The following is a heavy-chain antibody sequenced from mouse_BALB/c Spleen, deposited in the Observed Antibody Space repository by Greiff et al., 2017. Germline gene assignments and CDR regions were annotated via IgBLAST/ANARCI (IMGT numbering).Heavy chain of an antibody. J-gene: IGHJ3*01. CDR1: GFTFSSYT. V-gene: IGHV5-6-4*01. Sequence: EVKLVESGGGLVQPGGSLKLSCAASGFTFSSYTMSWVRQTPEKRLEWVAYISSGGSYTYYPDSVKGRFTISRDNAKNTLYLQMSSLKSEDTAMYYCTREPRSTSWFAYWGQGTLVTVSA. D-gene: IGHD2-1*01. CDR2: ISSGGSYT. CDR3: TREPRSTSWFAY.